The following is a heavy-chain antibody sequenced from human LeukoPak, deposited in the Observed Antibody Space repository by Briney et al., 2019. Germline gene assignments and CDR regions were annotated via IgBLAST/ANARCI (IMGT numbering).Heavy chain of an antibody. J-gene: IGHJ6*03. D-gene: IGHD2-2*01. Sequence: GGSLRLSCAASGFTFSNAWMSWVRQAPGKGLEWVGRIKSKTDGGTTDYAAPVKGRFTISRDDSKNTLYLQMNSLKTEDTAVYYCTTEGYCSSISCYQYYYYYYMDVWGKGTTVTVSS. V-gene: IGHV3-15*01. CDR2: IKSKTDGGTT. CDR1: GFTFSNAW. CDR3: TTEGYCSSISCYQYYYYYYMDV.